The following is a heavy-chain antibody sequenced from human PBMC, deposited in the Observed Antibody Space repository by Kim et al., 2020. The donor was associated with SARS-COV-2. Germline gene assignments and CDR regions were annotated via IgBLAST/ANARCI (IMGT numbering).Heavy chain of an antibody. D-gene: IGHD6-13*01. J-gene: IGHJ4*02. V-gene: IGHV4-39*01. CDR1: GGFINESPHY. CDR2: VFFSGAS. Sequence: SETLSLTCTVSGGFINESPHYWGWIRQPPGTTLEWIGSVFFSGASYYNSSLRSRVSISMDTSKNQFSLKLSSVTAADTAVYYCVRTPMQQRHDFWGQGTLVTVSS. CDR3: VRTPMQQRHDF.